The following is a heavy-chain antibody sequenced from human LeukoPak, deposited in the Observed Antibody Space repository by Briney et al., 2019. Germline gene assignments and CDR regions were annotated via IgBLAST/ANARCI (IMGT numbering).Heavy chain of an antibody. D-gene: IGHD4-17*01. Sequence: GGSLRLSCAASGFTFSDYYMSWIRQAPGKGLEWISYISSSGSTIYYADSVKGRFTISRDNAKNSLHLQMNSLRAEDTAVYYCARDRARGSYGDFPVDYWGQGTLVTVSS. V-gene: IGHV3-11*01. CDR2: ISSSGSTI. J-gene: IGHJ4*02. CDR1: GFTFSDYY. CDR3: ARDRARGSYGDFPVDY.